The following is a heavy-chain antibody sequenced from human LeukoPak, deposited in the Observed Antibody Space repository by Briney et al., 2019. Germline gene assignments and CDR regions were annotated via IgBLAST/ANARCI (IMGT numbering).Heavy chain of an antibody. D-gene: IGHD3-10*01. Sequence: SETLSLTCTVSGGSVSRSPYYWGWIRQPPGKGLEWIGNIYYSGSTYYSPSLTSRVTISLDTSRNQFSLKLSSVTAADTAVYYCARRGDVNHYYYYMDVWGKGTTVTISS. V-gene: IGHV4-39*01. CDR1: GGSVSRSPYY. CDR2: IYYSGST. CDR3: ARRGDVNHYYYYMDV. J-gene: IGHJ6*03.